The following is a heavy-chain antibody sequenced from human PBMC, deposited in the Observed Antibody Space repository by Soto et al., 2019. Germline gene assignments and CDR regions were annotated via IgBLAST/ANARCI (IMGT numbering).Heavy chain of an antibody. CDR1: GFTFSSCT. V-gene: IGHV3-21*01. J-gene: IGHJ6*02. Sequence: EVHLVESGGGLVKPGGSLRLSCAVSGFTFSSCTMNWVRQAPGKGLEWVSSISPSTSHIYYADSVKGRFTISRDNAKNSLFLQMHSLRAEETAVYYCSGCSGGACHQNYGMDVWGQGTTVTVSS. CDR3: SGCSGGACHQNYGMDV. D-gene: IGHD2-15*01. CDR2: ISPSTSHI.